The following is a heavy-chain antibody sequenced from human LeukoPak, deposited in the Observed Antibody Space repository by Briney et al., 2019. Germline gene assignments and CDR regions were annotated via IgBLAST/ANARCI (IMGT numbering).Heavy chain of an antibody. CDR3: ARADTAMVTVDY. CDR2: VNPNSGGT. CDR1: GYTFTGYY. J-gene: IGHJ4*02. D-gene: IGHD5-18*01. Sequence: ASVKVSCKASGYTFTGYYMHWVRQPPGQGLERMGWVNPNSGGTNYAQKFQGRVTMTRDTSISTAYMELSRLRSDDTAVYYWARADTAMVTVDYWGQGTLVTVSS. V-gene: IGHV1-2*02.